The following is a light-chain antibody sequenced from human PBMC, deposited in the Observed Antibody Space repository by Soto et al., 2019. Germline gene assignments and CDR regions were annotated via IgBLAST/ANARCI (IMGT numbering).Light chain of an antibody. CDR1: QTISSW. V-gene: IGKV1-5*03. CDR2: KAS. Sequence: DIQMTQSPSTLSGSVGDSVTITCRASQTISSWLAWYQQKPGKAPKLLIYKASTLKSGVPSRFSSSGSGTEFTLTIISLQPDDFATYYCQHYNGSWTFGQGTKGDIK. J-gene: IGKJ1*01. CDR3: QHYNGSWT.